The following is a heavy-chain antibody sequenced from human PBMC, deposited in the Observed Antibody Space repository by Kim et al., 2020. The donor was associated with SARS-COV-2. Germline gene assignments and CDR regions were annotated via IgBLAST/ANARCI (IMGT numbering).Heavy chain of an antibody. D-gene: IGHD2-21*02. CDR2: LGYDGSKN. Sequence: GGSLRLSCAASGFIFRNYGMHWVRQAPGRGLEWVAALGYDGSKNYYADSVRGRFTISRDTSKNTLYLQMNNLRVEDTAVYFCARDLSMTALDYGGQGTLVTVAS. V-gene: IGHV3-33*01. CDR1: GFIFRNYG. CDR3: ARDLSMTALDY. J-gene: IGHJ4*02.